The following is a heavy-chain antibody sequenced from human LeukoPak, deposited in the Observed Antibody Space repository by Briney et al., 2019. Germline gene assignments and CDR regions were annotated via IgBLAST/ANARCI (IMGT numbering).Heavy chain of an antibody. V-gene: IGHV3-48*03. CDR3: ARVSSDGSFSDY. Sequence: PGGSLRLSCAASGFTFSSYEMNWLRQAPGKGLEWVSYISSSGSAIYYADSVKGRFTISRDNAKNSLYLQMNSLRAEDTAVYYCARVSSDGSFSDYWGQGTLVTVSS. D-gene: IGHD2-15*01. CDR1: GFTFSSYE. J-gene: IGHJ4*02. CDR2: ISSSGSAI.